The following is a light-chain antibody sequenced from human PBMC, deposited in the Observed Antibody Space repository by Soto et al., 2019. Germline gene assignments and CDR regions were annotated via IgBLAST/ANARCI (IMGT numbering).Light chain of an antibody. Sequence: EIVLTQSPGTLSLSPGERATLSCRASQSVSSSYLAWYQQKPGQAPRLLIYGASSRATGIPDRFSGSGSGTDFTLTISRLEPEDSAVYYCQKYGSSPGTFGQGTKVEIK. CDR1: QSVSSSY. CDR2: GAS. V-gene: IGKV3-20*01. CDR3: QKYGSSPGT. J-gene: IGKJ1*01.